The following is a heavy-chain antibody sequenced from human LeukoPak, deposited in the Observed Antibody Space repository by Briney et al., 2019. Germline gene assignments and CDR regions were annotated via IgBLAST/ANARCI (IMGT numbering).Heavy chain of an antibody. Sequence: SETLSLTCTASGGSISSYYWSWIRQPPGKGLEWIGYIYYSGSTNYNPSLKSRVTISVDTSKNQFSLKLSSVTAADTAVYYCARSQQLVRGPWFDPWGQGTLVTVSS. CDR1: GGSISSYY. J-gene: IGHJ5*02. V-gene: IGHV4-59*01. D-gene: IGHD6-13*01. CDR3: ARSQQLVRGPWFDP. CDR2: IYYSGST.